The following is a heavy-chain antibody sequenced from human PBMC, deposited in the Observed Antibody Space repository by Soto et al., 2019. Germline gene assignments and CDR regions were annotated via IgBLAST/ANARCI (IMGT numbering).Heavy chain of an antibody. CDR3: TRDTPGARWYFDY. CDR2: IDPSGGSP. J-gene: IGHJ4*02. CDR1: GYTFTSYY. Sequence: ASVKVSCKASGYTFTSYYMHWVRQAPGQGLEWMGIIDPSGGSPTNAQKFQGRVSMTRDTSASTVYMQLSSLRSDDTAVYFCTRDTPGARWYFDYWGQGTLVTASS. V-gene: IGHV1-46*03. D-gene: IGHD6-13*01.